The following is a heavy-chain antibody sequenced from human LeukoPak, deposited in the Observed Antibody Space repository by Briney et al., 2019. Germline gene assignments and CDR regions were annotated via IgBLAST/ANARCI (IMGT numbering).Heavy chain of an antibody. J-gene: IGHJ4*02. D-gene: IGHD6-19*01. CDR3: GAGHFAGVDY. Sequence: GGSLRLSCAASGFNFRLYGIHWVRQTPGKGLEWVAVMSQDGKNQYFADFAKGRFTVSRDNSKNTVHLEMNTLRSEDSAVYYCGAGHFAGVDYWGLGTSVTVSS. V-gene: IGHV3-30*03. CDR2: MSQDGKNQ. CDR1: GFNFRLYG.